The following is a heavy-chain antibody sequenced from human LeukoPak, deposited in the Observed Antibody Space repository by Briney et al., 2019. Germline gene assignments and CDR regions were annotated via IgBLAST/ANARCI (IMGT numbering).Heavy chain of an antibody. J-gene: IGHJ4*02. D-gene: IGHD3-16*01. CDR2: IGGSGGNT. Sequence: GGSLRLSCAASGFTFSSYAMNWVRQAPGKGLECVSSIGGSGGNTYYADSVKGRFTISRDNFKNTLYLQMNSLRAEDTAVYYCAKALGPGSNYFDYWGQGTLVTVSS. CDR1: GFTFSSYA. CDR3: AKALGPGSNYFDY. V-gene: IGHV3-23*01.